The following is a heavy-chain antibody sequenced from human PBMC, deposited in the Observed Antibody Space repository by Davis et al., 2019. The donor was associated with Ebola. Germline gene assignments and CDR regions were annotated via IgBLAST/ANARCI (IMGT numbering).Heavy chain of an antibody. CDR2: IKSKTDGGTT. V-gene: IGHV3-15*01. CDR3: ATGSGGA. CDR1: GFTLSDAW. Sequence: PGGSLRLSCAASGFTLSDAWMSWVRQAPGKVLEWVGRIKSKTDGGTTDFTAPGKGRFTISRDESKSTLFLQMNSLGTEDTAVYYSATGSGGAWGQGTLVTVSS. D-gene: IGHD1-26*01. J-gene: IGHJ5*02.